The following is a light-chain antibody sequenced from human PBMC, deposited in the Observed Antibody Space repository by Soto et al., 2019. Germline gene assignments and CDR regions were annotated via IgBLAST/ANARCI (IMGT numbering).Light chain of an antibody. CDR3: AAWDASLSAWV. CDR1: SSNIGSNF. J-gene: IGLJ3*02. V-gene: IGLV1-47*02. CDR2: TDN. Sequence: QSVLTQPPSASETPGQTVTVSCSGGSSNIGSNFVYWYQQLPGTAPKLLIYTDNQRPSGIPDRFSGSKSGTSASLAISGLRSEDEADYYCAAWDASLSAWVFGGGTKVTVL.